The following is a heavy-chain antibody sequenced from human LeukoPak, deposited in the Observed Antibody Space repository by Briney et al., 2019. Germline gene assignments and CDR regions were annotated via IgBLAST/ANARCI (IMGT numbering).Heavy chain of an antibody. CDR3: ARDGPIAAAGSDRLGYYGMDV. CDR1: GGTLSSYA. Sequence: GASVKVSCKASGGTLSSYAISWVRQAPGQGLEWMGRIIPILGIANYAQKFQGRVTITADKSTSTAYMELSSLRSEDTAVYYCARDGPIAAAGSDRLGYYGMDVWGQGTTVIVSS. CDR2: IIPILGIA. V-gene: IGHV1-69*04. J-gene: IGHJ6*02. D-gene: IGHD6-13*01.